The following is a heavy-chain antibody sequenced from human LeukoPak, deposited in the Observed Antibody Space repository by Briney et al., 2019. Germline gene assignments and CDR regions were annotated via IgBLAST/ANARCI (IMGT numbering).Heavy chain of an antibody. V-gene: IGHV4-59*01. CDR3: ARTMYYCDARGFYYGGWFDP. CDR2: ISDGGIT. D-gene: IGHD3-22*01. Sequence: SETLSLTCTVSSGSISGYYWTWIRQPPGKGLEWIGFISDGGITNYNPSLKSRVTLSVDTSKNQFSLTLISVTAADTAVYFCARTMYYCDARGFYYGGWFDPWGQGTLVTVSS. CDR1: SGSISGYY. J-gene: IGHJ5*02.